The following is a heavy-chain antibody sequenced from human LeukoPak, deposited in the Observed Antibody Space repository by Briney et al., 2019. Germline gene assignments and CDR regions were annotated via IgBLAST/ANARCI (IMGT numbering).Heavy chain of an antibody. D-gene: IGHD2-8*01. Sequence: ASVKVSCKASGYTFTSYGISWVRQAPGQGLEWMGWISAYNGNTNYAQKFQGRVTMTRDTSISTAYMELSRLRSDDTAVYYCAREGRYCTNGVCYTKYYFDYWGQGTLVTVSS. CDR3: AREGRYCTNGVCYTKYYFDY. J-gene: IGHJ4*02. CDR1: GYTFTSYG. CDR2: ISAYNGNT. V-gene: IGHV1-18*01.